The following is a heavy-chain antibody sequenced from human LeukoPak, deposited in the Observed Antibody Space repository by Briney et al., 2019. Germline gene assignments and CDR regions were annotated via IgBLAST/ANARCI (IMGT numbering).Heavy chain of an antibody. Sequence: ASVKVSCKASGYIFGGHYMHWVRQAPGQGLEWMGWINPNSGDTNYAQKFQGRVTMTRDTSISTVYMELSRLRSDDTAVYYCARDCLRYLDYWGQGTLVTVSS. V-gene: IGHV1-2*02. CDR1: GYIFGGHY. CDR3: ARDCLRYLDY. CDR2: INPNSGDT. J-gene: IGHJ4*02. D-gene: IGHD3-9*01.